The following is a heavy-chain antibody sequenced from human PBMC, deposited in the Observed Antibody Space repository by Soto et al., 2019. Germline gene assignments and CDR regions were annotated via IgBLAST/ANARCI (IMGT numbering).Heavy chain of an antibody. CDR3: ARESISAREVDPY. CDR1: GYTFTRYY. J-gene: IGHJ4*02. D-gene: IGHD1-26*01. CDR2: INPRGGST. V-gene: IGHV1-46*01. Sequence: QVQLVQSGAEVKKPGASVKVSCKASGYTFTRYYMHWVRQAPGQGLEWMGIINPRGGSTSYAQKFQVRVTMTRDTSTSTVYLELGSLISEDTAVYYWARESISAREVDPYWGQGTLVTVSS.